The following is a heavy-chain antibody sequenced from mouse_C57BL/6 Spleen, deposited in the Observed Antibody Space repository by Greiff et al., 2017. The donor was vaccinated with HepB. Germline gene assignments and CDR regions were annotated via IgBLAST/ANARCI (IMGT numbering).Heavy chain of an antibody. CDR1: GYTFTSYW. Sequence: QVQLQQPGAELVKPGASVKMSCKASGYTFTSYWITGVKQRPGQGLEWIGDIYPGSGSTNYNEKFKSKATLTVDTSSSTAYMQLSSLTSEDSAVYYCARPPRQLRLHYAMDYWAQGTSFTVSS. D-gene: IGHD3-2*02. J-gene: IGHJ4*01. V-gene: IGHV1-55*01. CDR3: ARPPRQLRLHYAMDY. CDR2: IYPGSGST.